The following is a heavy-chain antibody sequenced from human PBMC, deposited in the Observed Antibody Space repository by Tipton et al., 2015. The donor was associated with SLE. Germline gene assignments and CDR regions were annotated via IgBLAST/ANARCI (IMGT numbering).Heavy chain of an antibody. D-gene: IGHD2-21*01. Sequence: SLRLSCAASGFTFSSYAMHWVRQAPGKGLEWVAVISYDGRNKFYADSVRGRFTISRDDSKNTLYLQMNSLRAEDTAVYYCAKEYSHGGCAGDCEGGFDVWGRGTMVIVSS. V-gene: IGHV3-30*04. CDR3: AKEYSHGGCAGDCEGGFDV. J-gene: IGHJ3*01. CDR1: GFTFSSYA. CDR2: ISYDGRNK.